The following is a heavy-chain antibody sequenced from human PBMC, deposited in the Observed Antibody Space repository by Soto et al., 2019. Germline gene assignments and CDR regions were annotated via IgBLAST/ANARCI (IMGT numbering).Heavy chain of an antibody. CDR3: ARDLDYSNYRESDYYYGMDV. CDR2: IIPIFGTA. D-gene: IGHD4-4*01. J-gene: IGHJ6*02. CDR1: GGTFSSYA. Sequence: QVQLVQSGAEVKKPGSSVKVSCKASGGTFSSYAISWVRQAPGQGLEWMGGIIPIFGTANYAQKFQGRVTITADESXNTIYXXLSSLRSEDTAVYYCARDLDYSNYRESDYYYGMDVWGQGTTVTVSS. V-gene: IGHV1-69*12.